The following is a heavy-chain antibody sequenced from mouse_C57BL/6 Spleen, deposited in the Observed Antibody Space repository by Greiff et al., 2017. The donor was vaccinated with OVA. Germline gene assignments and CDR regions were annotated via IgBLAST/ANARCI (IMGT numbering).Heavy chain of an antibody. CDR3: ASLYGNPFAY. D-gene: IGHD2-1*01. CDR1: GYTFTSYW. V-gene: IGHV1-64*01. J-gene: IGHJ3*01. CDR2: IHPSSGST. Sequence: QVQLQQPGAELVKPGASVKLSCKASGYTFTSYWMHWVKQRPGQGLEWIGMIHPSSGSTNYNEKFKSKATLTVDKSSSTAYMQLSSLTSEDSAVYYCASLYGNPFAYWGQGTLVTVSA.